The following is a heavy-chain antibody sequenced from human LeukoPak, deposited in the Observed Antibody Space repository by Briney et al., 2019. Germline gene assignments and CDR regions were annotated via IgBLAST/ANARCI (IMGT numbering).Heavy chain of an antibody. CDR2: ITHSGST. J-gene: IGHJ4*02. V-gene: IGHV4-34*01. CDR3: ARGGKRITMIVVVMKPNYFDY. D-gene: IGHD3-22*01. Sequence: SETLSLTCAVYGGSFSGYYWSWIRQPPGKGLEWIGEITHSGSTNYNPSLKSRVTISVDTSKNQFSLKLSSVTAPDTAVYYCARGGKRITMIVVVMKPNYFDYWGQGTLVTVSS. CDR1: GGSFSGYY.